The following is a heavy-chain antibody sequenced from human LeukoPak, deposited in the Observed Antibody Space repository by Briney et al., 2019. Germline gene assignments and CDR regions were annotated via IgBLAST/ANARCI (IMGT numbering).Heavy chain of an antibody. CDR1: GFTFSSYG. Sequence: GRSLRLSCAASGFTFSSYGMHWVRQAPGKGLEWVAVIWYDGSNKYYADSVKGRFTISRDNSKNTLYLQMNSLRAEDTAVYYCARDRNPITMVRGVIIDYWGQGTLVTVSS. V-gene: IGHV3-33*08. D-gene: IGHD3-10*01. J-gene: IGHJ4*02. CDR2: IWYDGSNK. CDR3: ARDRNPITMVRGVIIDY.